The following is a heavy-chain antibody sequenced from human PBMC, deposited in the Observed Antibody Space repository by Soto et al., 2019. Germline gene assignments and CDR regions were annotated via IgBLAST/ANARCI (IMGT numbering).Heavy chain of an antibody. CDR2: ISGSGGST. D-gene: IGHD5-18*01. J-gene: IGHJ3*01. Sequence: EVQLLESGGGLVQPGGSLRLSCAASGFTFSSYAMSWVRQAPGKGLEWVSAISGSGGSTYYADSVKGRFTISRDNSKNTRCLQMNRLRAEATGVYYCAKADSYGSAWGQGTMVTVSS. CDR3: AKADSYGSA. V-gene: IGHV3-23*01. CDR1: GFTFSSYA.